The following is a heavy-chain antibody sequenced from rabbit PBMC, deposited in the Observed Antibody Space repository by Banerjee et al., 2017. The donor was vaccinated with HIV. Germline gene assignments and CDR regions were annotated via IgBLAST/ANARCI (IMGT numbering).Heavy chain of an antibody. Sequence: QSLEESGGDLVKPGASLTLTCTASGFDLSSSYWICWVRQAPGKGLEWIGCIYTGSGVIYYASRAKGRFTISKTSSTTVTLQMTSLTVADTATYFCARDAGSGAYIDGYFNLWGQGTLVTVS. D-gene: IGHD8-1*01. CDR2: IYTGSGVI. V-gene: IGHV1S40*01. J-gene: IGHJ4*01. CDR1: GFDLSSSYW. CDR3: ARDAGSGAYIDGYFNL.